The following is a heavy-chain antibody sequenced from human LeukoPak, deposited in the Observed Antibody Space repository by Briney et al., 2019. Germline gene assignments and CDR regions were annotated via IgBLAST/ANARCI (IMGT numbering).Heavy chain of an antibody. Sequence: SSETLSLTCTVSSGSINSGDYYWSWIPQPAGKGLEWIGRIYSSGNTNYSPSLKSRVTISIDTSKNQFSLRLSSVTAADTAVYYCARVYRRDGYNFDGFDIWGQGTTVTVSS. CDR2: IYSSGNT. J-gene: IGHJ3*02. CDR3: ARVYRRDGYNFDGFDI. CDR1: SGSINSGDYY. V-gene: IGHV4-61*02. D-gene: IGHD5-24*01.